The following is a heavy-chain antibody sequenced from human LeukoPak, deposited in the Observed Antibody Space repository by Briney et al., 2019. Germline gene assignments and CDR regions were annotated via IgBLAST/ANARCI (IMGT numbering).Heavy chain of an antibody. CDR2: ISNDGSNK. V-gene: IGHV3-30*04. CDR1: GFTFNTYP. Sequence: GGSLRLSCAASGFTFNTYPMYWVRQAPGKGLEWVALISNDGSNKHYADSVKGRFTVSRDNSNNALSLQMNGLRTEDTAVYYCARPDDSESYYRANHYWGRGTLVTVSP. CDR3: ARPDDSESYYRANHY. D-gene: IGHD3-10*01. J-gene: IGHJ4*02.